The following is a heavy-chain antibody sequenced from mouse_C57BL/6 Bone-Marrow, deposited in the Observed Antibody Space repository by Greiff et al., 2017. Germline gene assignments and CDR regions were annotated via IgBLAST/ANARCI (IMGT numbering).Heavy chain of an antibody. CDR3: ARIGSNYFFFDY. D-gene: IGHD2-5*01. CDR2: INPNNGGT. Sequence: EVQLQQSGPELVKPGASVKISCKASGYTFTDYYMNWVKQSHGKSLEWIGDINPNNGGTSYNQKFKGKATLTVDKSSSTAYMELRSLTSEDSAVYYCARIGSNYFFFDYWGQGTTLTVSS. V-gene: IGHV1-26*01. J-gene: IGHJ2*01. CDR1: GYTFTDYY.